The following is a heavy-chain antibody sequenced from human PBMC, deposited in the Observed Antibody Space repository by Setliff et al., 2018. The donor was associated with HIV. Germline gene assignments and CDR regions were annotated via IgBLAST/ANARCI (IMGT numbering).Heavy chain of an antibody. Sequence: ASETLSLTCTVSGGSISSRSYYWSWLRQPAGKGLEWIGRIYSNGNTDYNPSLKSRVTISEDTSKNQFSLRLSSVTAADTAVYYCARQGLVLVPASIDWRLPPSPIDYWGQGALVTVSS. V-gene: IGHV4-61*02. CDR1: GGSISSRSYY. CDR3: ARQGLVLVPASIDWRLPPSPIDY. J-gene: IGHJ4*02. D-gene: IGHD2-2*01. CDR2: IYSNGNT.